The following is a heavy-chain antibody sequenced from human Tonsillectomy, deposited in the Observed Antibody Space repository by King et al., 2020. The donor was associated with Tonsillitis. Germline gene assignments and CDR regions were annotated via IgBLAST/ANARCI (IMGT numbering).Heavy chain of an antibody. CDR3: GKFLKQWLVRGGYFDY. V-gene: IGHV3-23*04. D-gene: IGHD6-19*01. J-gene: IGHJ4*02. Sequence: VQLVESGGGLVQPGGSLRLSCAASGFTFSSYAMSWVRQAPGKGLEWVSAISGSGGSTYCADSVKGRFTISRDNSKNTLYLQMNSLRAEDTAVYYCGKFLKQWLVRGGYFDYWGQGTLVTVSS. CDR1: GFTFSSYA. CDR2: ISGSGGST.